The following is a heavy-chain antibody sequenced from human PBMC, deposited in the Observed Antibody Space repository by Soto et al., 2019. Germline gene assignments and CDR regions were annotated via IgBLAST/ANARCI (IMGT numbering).Heavy chain of an antibody. CDR2: IDPSDSYT. CDR3: ATRWAGRYSSGYGMEV. Sequence: LKISCKGSGYRFTSYWISWVRQMPGKVLEWIGRIDPSDSYTNYSPSFQGHVTISADKSISTAYLQWSSLKASDTAMYYCATRWAGRYSSGYGMEVWGQGTTVTVSS. J-gene: IGHJ6*01. CDR1: GYRFTSYW. V-gene: IGHV5-10-1*01. D-gene: IGHD6-19*01.